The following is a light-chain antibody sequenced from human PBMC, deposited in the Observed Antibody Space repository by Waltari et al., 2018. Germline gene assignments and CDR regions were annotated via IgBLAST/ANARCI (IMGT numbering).Light chain of an antibody. CDR2: WAS. V-gene: IGKV4-1*01. J-gene: IGKJ1*01. CDR1: QSVLYSSNNKNC. Sequence: DIVMTQSPEFLAVPLGERATINCKSSQSVLYSSNNKNCLAWYQQKPGQPPKLLIHWASNRESGVPDRFSGSGSGTDFTLTISSLQAEDVAVYYCQQYYAVRRTFGQGTKVEV. CDR3: QQYYAVRRT.